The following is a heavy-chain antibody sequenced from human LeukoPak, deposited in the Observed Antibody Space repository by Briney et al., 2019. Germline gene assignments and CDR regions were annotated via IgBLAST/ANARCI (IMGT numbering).Heavy chain of an antibody. J-gene: IGHJ4*02. Sequence: ASVKVSCKTSGYISSSYGITWVRQAPGQGLEWMGWISTDNGDTNYAQNVQARVTMTTDTSTSTAYLELRSLRSDDTAVYYCARSESYFVDTSMVRGTLSDFWGQGTLVTVSS. CDR3: ARSESYFVDTSMVRGTLSDF. D-gene: IGHD5-18*01. V-gene: IGHV1-18*01. CDR2: ISTDNGDT. CDR1: GYISSSYG.